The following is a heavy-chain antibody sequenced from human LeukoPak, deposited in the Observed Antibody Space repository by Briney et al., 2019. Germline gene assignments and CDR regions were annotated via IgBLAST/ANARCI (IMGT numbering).Heavy chain of an antibody. D-gene: IGHD3-22*01. CDR2: INPNSGGT. Sequence: ASVKVSCKASGYTFTGYYIHWVRQAPGQGLEWMGWINPNSGGTNYAQKFQGRITLTTDTSISTAYMELSRLRSDDTALYYCAREGDRFIMIAGFDYWGQGTLVTVSS. J-gene: IGHJ4*02. CDR1: GYTFTGYY. CDR3: AREGDRFIMIAGFDY. V-gene: IGHV1-2*02.